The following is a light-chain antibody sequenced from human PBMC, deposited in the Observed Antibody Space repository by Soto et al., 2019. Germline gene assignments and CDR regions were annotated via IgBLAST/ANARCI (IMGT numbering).Light chain of an antibody. Sequence: DIQMTQSPCSLSASVGDRITGTCWASQAVRNDFGWYQQKPGKAPKLLIYTASTLESGVPSRFSGSGSGTDFTLTISSLQPEDFATYYFQQSYSTPITFGQGTRLEIK. CDR3: QQSYSTPIT. CDR1: QAVRND. J-gene: IGKJ5*01. CDR2: TAS. V-gene: IGKV1-39*01.